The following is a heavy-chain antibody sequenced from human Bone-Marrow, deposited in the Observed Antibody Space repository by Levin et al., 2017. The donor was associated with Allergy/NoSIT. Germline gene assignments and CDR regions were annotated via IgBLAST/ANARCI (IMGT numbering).Heavy chain of an antibody. V-gene: IGHV3-23*01. CDR1: GFTFSSYA. D-gene: IGHD3-3*01. Sequence: PGGSLRLSCAASGFTFSSYAMSWVRQAPGKGLEWVSAISGSGGSTYYADSVKGRFTISRDNSKNTLYLQMNSLRAEDTAVYYCAKGMSIFGVVIPMDVWGQGTTVTVSS. CDR2: ISGSGGST. CDR3: AKGMSIFGVVIPMDV. J-gene: IGHJ6*02.